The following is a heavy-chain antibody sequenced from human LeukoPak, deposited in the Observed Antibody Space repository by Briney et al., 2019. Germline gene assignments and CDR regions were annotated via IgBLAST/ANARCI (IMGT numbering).Heavy chain of an antibody. CDR3: AKAASSSWPSYYYGMDV. V-gene: IGHV3-23*01. Sequence: GGSLRFSCAASGFIFSSYSMSWVRQAPGKGLEWVSVITGSGGNTYYADSVKGRFTISKDNSKNTVYLQMSSLRVDDTAVYYCAKAASSSWPSYYYGMDVWGQGTTVTVSS. D-gene: IGHD6-13*01. CDR2: ITGSGGNT. J-gene: IGHJ6*02. CDR1: GFIFSSYS.